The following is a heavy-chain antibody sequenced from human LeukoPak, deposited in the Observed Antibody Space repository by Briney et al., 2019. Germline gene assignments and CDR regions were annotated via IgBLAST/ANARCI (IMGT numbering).Heavy chain of an antibody. CDR1: VYPFTIYD. CDR2: INPMGMR. CDR3: ARGRQSEL. Sequence: ASVKVSCKASVYPFTIYDIKWVGQAAGQGLEWVGWINPMGMRAYAQKFQGRVSMTTNTSINTAYMELSSLRSDDTAVYYCARGRQSELWGQGTLVTVSS. D-gene: IGHD1-7*01. V-gene: IGHV1-8*01. J-gene: IGHJ4*02.